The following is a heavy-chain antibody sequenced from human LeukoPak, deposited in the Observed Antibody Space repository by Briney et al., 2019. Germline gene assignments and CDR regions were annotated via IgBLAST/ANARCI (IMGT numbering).Heavy chain of an antibody. Sequence: PSETLSLTCTVSGGSISSYYWSWIRQPPGKGLEWIGYIYYSGSTNYNPSLKSRVTISVDTSKNQFSLKLSSVTAADTAVYYCARVTAYYDSSGYSYYFDYWGQGTLVTVSS. CDR1: GGSISSYY. D-gene: IGHD3-22*01. CDR3: ARVTAYYDSSGYSYYFDY. J-gene: IGHJ4*02. CDR2: IYYSGST. V-gene: IGHV4-59*01.